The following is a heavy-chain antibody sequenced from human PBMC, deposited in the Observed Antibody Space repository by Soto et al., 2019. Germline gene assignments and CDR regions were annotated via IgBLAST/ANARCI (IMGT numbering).Heavy chain of an antibody. Sequence: EVQLVESGGGLVQPGRSLRLSCAASGFTFDDYAMHWVRQAPGKGLEWVSGISWNSGSIGYAESVKGRFTISSDNAKNALYLQMNSLRAEDTALYYCAKGGQLLVEGGGYWGQGTLVTVSS. CDR1: GFTFDDYA. J-gene: IGHJ4*02. D-gene: IGHD2-2*01. CDR2: ISWNSGSI. V-gene: IGHV3-9*01. CDR3: AKGGQLLVEGGGY.